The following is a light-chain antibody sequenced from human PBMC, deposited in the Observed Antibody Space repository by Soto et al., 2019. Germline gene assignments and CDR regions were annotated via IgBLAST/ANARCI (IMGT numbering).Light chain of an antibody. CDR2: ENN. J-gene: IGLJ1*01. CDR1: TSNIGNNF. Sequence: QSVLTQPPSVSAAPGQKVTISCSGSTSNIGNNFVSWYRQLPNTAPKLLIYENNKRPSGSPDRFSGSKSGTSATLGITGLQTGDEADYYCATWDGTLSSVFGTGTKLTVL. V-gene: IGLV1-51*02. CDR3: ATWDGTLSSV.